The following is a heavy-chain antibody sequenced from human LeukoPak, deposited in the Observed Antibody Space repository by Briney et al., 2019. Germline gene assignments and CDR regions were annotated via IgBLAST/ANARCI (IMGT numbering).Heavy chain of an antibody. J-gene: IGHJ4*02. CDR2: ISSSGSNI. V-gene: IGHV3-48*03. D-gene: IGHD3-16*01. CDR1: GFSFSTYE. Sequence: GGSLRLSCAASGFSFSTYEMNWVRQAPGKGLEWVSYISSSGSNIHYADSVKGRFTISRDNAKNSLYLQMNSLRAEDTAVYYCARVLVMPGDYWGQGTLVTVSS. CDR3: ARVLVMPGDY.